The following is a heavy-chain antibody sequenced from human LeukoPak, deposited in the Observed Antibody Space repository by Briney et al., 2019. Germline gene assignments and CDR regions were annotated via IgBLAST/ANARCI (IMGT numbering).Heavy chain of an antibody. CDR3: AKKTYYYDSSYIDY. V-gene: IGHV3-23*01. CDR1: GFTFSSYA. D-gene: IGHD3-22*01. CDR2: ISGSGGST. Sequence: GGSLRLSCAASGFTFSSYAMSWVRQAPGKGLEWVSAISGSGGSTYYADSVKGRFTISRDNSKNTLYLQMSSLRAEDTAVYYCAKKTYYYDSSYIDYWGQGTLVTVSS. J-gene: IGHJ4*02.